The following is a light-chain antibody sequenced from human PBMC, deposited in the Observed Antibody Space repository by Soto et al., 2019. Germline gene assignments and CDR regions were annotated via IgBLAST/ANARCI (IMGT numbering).Light chain of an antibody. CDR2: QVS. CDR3: SSYTTSRTLYV. V-gene: IGLV2-14*01. CDR1: SSDVGNYNY. Sequence: QSVLAQPASVSGSPGQSITISCTGTSSDVGNYNYVSWYQQHPGKAPQLMIFQVSNRASGVSNRFSGSKSGDTASLTISGLQAEDEADYYCSSYTTSRTLYVSGTGTKVTVL. J-gene: IGLJ1*01.